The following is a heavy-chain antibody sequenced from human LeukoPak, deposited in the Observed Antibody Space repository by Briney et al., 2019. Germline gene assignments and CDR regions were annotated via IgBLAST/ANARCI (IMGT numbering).Heavy chain of an antibody. CDR2: ISSGGGSA. J-gene: IGHJ4*02. D-gene: IGHD3-10*01. Sequence: GGSLRLSCAASGFSFSNYAMNWVRQAPGKGLEWVSSISSGGGSAYYADSVKGRFTISRDNSKNTLYLQMNSLRAEDTAVYYCARDGGYYGSGSYYNPSYWGQGTLVTVSS. CDR3: ARDGGYYGSGSYYNPSY. CDR1: GFSFSNYA. V-gene: IGHV3-23*01.